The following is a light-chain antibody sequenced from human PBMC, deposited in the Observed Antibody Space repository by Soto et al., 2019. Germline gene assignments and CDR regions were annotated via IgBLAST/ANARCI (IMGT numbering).Light chain of an antibody. CDR3: CSYAGPSTI. CDR1: SSDVGSYNF. J-gene: IGLJ2*01. CDR2: EGT. V-gene: IGLV2-23*01. Sequence: QSALTQPASVSGSPGQSITISCTGTSSDVGSYNFVSWFQQHPGKVPKLIIYEGTERPSGVSNRFSASKSGNTASLTISALQPDDEADYYCCSYAGPSTIFGGGTKLTVL.